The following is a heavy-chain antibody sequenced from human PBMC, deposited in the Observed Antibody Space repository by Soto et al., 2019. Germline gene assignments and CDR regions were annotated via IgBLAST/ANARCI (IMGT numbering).Heavy chain of an antibody. D-gene: IGHD6-19*01. CDR2: LNPNSGAT. CDR3: ATSGGGWYLY. V-gene: IGHV1-8*01. J-gene: IGHJ4*02. Sequence: QVQLVQSGAEVKKPGASVKVSCKASGYTFSSYDINWVRQATGQGLEWMAWLNPNSGATGYAQKFQGRVTLTRNTSINTAYIELSSLTSDDTAVYYCATSGGGWYLYWGQGTLVTVSS. CDR1: GYTFSSYD.